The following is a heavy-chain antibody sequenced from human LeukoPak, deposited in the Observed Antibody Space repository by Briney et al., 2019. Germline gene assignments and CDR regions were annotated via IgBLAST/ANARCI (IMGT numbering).Heavy chain of an antibody. CDR3: ARAPSEIGGYYPEYFRH. CDR1: GFTFSSYA. J-gene: IGHJ1*01. D-gene: IGHD3-22*01. Sequence: GGSLRLSCAASGFTFSSYAMSWVRQAPGKGLVWVSRIKSDGSTRYADSVKGRFTISRDNAKNTVSLQMNSLRAEDTGVYYRARAPSEIGGYYPEYFRHWGQGTLVTVSP. V-gene: IGHV3-74*01. CDR2: IKSDGST.